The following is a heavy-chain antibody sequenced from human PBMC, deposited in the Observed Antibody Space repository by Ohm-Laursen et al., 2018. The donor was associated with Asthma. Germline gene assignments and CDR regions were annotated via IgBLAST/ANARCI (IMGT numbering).Heavy chain of an antibody. Sequence: ASVKVSCKVSGYTLTELSMHWVRQAPGKGLEWMGGFDPEDGETIYAQKFQGRVTMTRDTSISTAYMELSRLRSDDTAVYYCARVIAAADYYFDYWGQGTLVTVSS. CDR2: FDPEDGET. CDR3: ARVIAAADYYFDY. J-gene: IGHJ4*02. D-gene: IGHD6-13*01. CDR1: GYTLTELS. V-gene: IGHV1-24*01.